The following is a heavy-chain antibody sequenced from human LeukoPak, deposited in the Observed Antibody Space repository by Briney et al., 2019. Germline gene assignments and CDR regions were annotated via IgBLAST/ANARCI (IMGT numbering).Heavy chain of an antibody. CDR3: ARSMDV. CDR1: GFTFSSYE. J-gene: IGHJ6*02. CDR2: ISSSGSTI. V-gene: IGHV3-48*03. Sequence: GGSLSHSRAASGFTFSSYEMNWVRHAPGKGLEWVSYISSSGSTIYYADSLKGRFTMSRDNAKNSLYLQMNSVRAEDTAVYYCARSMDVWGRGTTVTVSS.